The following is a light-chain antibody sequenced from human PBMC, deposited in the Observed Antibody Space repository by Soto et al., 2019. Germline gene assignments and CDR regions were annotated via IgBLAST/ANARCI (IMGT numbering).Light chain of an antibody. V-gene: IGKV3-15*01. J-gene: IGKJ3*01. CDR3: QQYNNWPPFT. Sequence: EMVMTQSPATLSVSPGERATLSCRASQSVSSNLAWYQQKPGQAPRLLIYGASTRATGIPARFSGSGSGTEFTLIISSLQSEDFAVYYCQQYNNWPPFTFGPGTKVDIK. CDR2: GAS. CDR1: QSVSSN.